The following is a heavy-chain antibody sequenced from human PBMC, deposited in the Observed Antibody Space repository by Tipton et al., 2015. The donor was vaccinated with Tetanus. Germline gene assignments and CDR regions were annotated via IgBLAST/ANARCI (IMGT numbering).Heavy chain of an antibody. CDR1: GGSISSGDYS. CDR2: VYYSGTT. CDR3: ATQTDNWFDP. J-gene: IGHJ5*02. V-gene: IGHV4-30-2*03. Sequence: TLSLTCAVSGGSISSGDYSWSWIRQPPGKGLEWIGSVYYSGTTYYNASLESRVTISIDTSKRQISMKLTSVTAADTAVYYCATQTDNWFDPWGQGLLVTVSS.